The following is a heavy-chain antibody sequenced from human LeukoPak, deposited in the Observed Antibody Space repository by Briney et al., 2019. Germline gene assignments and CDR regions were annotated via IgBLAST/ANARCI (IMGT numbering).Heavy chain of an antibody. Sequence: PGRSLRLSCAASGFTFNIFAMHWVRQAPGKGLEWVAVISYDGTNKYYADSVKGRFTISRDNSKNTLYLQMDSLRADDMSVYYCARGYTSASSWGQGTLVTVSP. J-gene: IGHJ4*02. CDR3: ARGYTSASS. CDR1: GFTFNIFA. CDR2: ISYDGTNK. D-gene: IGHD6-19*01. V-gene: IGHV3-30*04.